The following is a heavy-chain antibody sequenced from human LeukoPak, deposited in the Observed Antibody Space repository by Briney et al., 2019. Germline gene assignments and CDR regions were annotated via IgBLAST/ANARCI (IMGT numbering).Heavy chain of an antibody. CDR1: VVTFSSYS. CDR2: ISSSSSYI. Sequence: PGGSLRLSCAPSVVTFSSYSMNWVRQAPGKGLEWVSSISSSSSYIYYADSVKGRFTISRDNAKNSLYLQMNSLRAEDTAVYYCARDFGWYGAFDIWGQGTMVTVSS. D-gene: IGHD6-19*01. V-gene: IGHV3-21*01. J-gene: IGHJ3*02. CDR3: ARDFGWYGAFDI.